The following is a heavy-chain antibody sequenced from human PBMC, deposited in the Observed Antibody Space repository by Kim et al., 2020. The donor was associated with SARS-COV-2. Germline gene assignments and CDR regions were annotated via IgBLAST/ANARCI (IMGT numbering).Heavy chain of an antibody. CDR3: ARAPSPIDPIH. Sequence: GGSLRLSCAASGFTFSSYGMHWVRQAPGKGLEWVAVIWYDGSNKYYADSVKGRFTISRDNSKNTLYLQMNSLRAEDTAVYYCARAPSPIDPIHWGQGTLVTVSS. J-gene: IGHJ4*02. CDR2: IWYDGSNK. V-gene: IGHV3-33*01. CDR1: GFTFSSYG.